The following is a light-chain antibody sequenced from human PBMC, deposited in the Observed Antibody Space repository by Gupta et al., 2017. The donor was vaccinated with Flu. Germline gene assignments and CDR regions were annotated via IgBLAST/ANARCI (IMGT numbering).Light chain of an antibody. CDR1: RHCRQRKGYNY. V-gene: IGKV2-28*01. CDR3: RQSRQIPQFT. Sequence: PVGCASSCGRATRHCRQRKGYNYLDWYVQKQQQAPQLLICLGADREAGVIDRFCGGGGGKDVAMKINRGEEEDVGGCYCRQSRQIPQFTFGQGTRVEIK. J-gene: IGKJ5*01. CDR2: LGA.